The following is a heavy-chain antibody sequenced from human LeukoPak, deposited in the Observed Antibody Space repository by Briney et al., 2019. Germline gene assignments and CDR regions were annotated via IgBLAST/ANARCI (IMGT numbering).Heavy chain of an antibody. CDR1: GYSISSDYY. D-gene: IGHD4-17*01. J-gene: IGHJ4*02. V-gene: IGHV4-38-2*02. Sequence: SETLSLTCTVSGYSISSDYYWGWIRQPPGKGLEWIGSIHHSGITYYNPSLKSRFTISVDTSKNQFSLKLSSVTAADTAIYYCAREYGDYVDYWGRGTLVTVSS. CDR3: AREYGDYVDY. CDR2: IHHSGIT.